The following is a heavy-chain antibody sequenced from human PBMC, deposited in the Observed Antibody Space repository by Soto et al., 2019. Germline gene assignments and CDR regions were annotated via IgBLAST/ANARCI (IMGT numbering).Heavy chain of an antibody. CDR3: AHHYYYGSGSYYSRPTAFDY. D-gene: IGHD3-10*01. V-gene: IGHV2-5*02. CDR2: IYWDDDK. J-gene: IGHJ4*02. CDR1: GFSLSASGVG. Sequence: SGPTLVNPTQTFTLVCTFSGFSLSASGVGVGWIRQPPGKALEWLALIYWDDDKRYSPSLKSRLTITKDTSKNQVVLTMTNMDPVDTATYYCAHHYYYGSGSYYSRPTAFDYWGQGTQVTVSS.